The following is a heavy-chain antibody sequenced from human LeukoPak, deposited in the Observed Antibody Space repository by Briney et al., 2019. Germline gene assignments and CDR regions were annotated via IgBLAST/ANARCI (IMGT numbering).Heavy chain of an antibody. J-gene: IGHJ5*02. CDR3: ARGPPGGQFDP. CDR1: GGSISSYY. Sequence: PSETLSLTCTVSGGSISSYYWSWIRQPPGKGLEWIGYIYYSGSTKYNPSLKSRVTISVDASKTQFSLKLNSVTAADTAVYYCARGPPGGQFDPWGQGTLVTVSS. V-gene: IGHV4-59*01. D-gene: IGHD3-10*01. CDR2: IYYSGST.